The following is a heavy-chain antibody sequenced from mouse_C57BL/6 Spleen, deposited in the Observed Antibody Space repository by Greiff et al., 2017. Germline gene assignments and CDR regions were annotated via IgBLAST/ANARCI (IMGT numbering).Heavy chain of an antibody. CDR2: IYPRSGNT. D-gene: IGHD3-2*02. V-gene: IGHV1-81*01. J-gene: IGHJ2*01. CDR3: ARDSSGYVGYFDY. CDR1: GYTFTSYG. Sequence: VKLMESGAELARPGASVKLSCKASGYTFTSYGISWVKQRTGQGLEWIGEIYPRSGNTYYNEKFKGKATLTADKSSSTAYMELRSLTSEDSAVYFCARDSSGYVGYFDYWGQGTTLTVSS.